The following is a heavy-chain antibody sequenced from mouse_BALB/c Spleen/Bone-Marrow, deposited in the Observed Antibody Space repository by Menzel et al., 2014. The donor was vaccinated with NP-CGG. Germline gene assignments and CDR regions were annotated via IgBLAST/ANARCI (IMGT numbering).Heavy chain of an antibody. CDR3: AREGNYGAWFAY. CDR1: GFNIKDTY. D-gene: IGHD2-1*01. Sequence: EVQLVESGAELVKPGASVKLSCTASGFNIKDTYMHWVKQRPEQGLEWIGRIDPANGNTKYDPKFQGKATITADTSSNTAYLQLRSLTSEDTAVYYCAREGNYGAWFAYWGQGTPVTVSA. CDR2: IDPANGNT. V-gene: IGHV14-3*02. J-gene: IGHJ3*01.